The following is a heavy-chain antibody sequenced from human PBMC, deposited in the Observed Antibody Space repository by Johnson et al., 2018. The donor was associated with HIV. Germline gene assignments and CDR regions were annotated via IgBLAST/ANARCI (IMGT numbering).Heavy chain of an antibody. J-gene: IGHJ3*02. D-gene: IGHD6-13*01. CDR2: IKQDGSEP. V-gene: IGHV3-7*03. CDR1: GFTFDDYG. Sequence: VQLVESGGGVVRPGGSLRLSCAASGFTFDDYGMSWVRQAPGKGLEWVANIKQDGSEPYSVDSVKGRFTISRDDSKNTLYLQMNSLKTEDTAVYYCTTVPWGQQPSDIWGQGTMVTVSS. CDR3: TTVPWGQQPSDI.